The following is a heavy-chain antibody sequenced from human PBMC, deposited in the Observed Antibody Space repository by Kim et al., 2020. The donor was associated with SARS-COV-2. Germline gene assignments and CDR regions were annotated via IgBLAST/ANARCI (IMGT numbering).Heavy chain of an antibody. D-gene: IGHD6-19*01. V-gene: IGHV5-51*01. CDR3: AREQWLYAFDI. CDR2: T. Sequence: TGYNPSFQGQLTISADKSISTAYLQWSSLKASDTAMYYCAREQWLYAFDIWGQGTMVTVSS. J-gene: IGHJ3*02.